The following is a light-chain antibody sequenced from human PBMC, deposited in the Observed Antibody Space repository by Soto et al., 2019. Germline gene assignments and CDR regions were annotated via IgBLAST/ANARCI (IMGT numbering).Light chain of an antibody. V-gene: IGLV2-14*03. CDR1: SSDVGGYNY. J-gene: IGLJ1*01. Sequence: QSALTQPASVSGSPGQSITISCTGTSSDVGGYNYVSWYQHHPGKAPKLMIYDVSNRPSGVSNRFSGSKSGNTASLTISGLHPEGEVDYDCSPYKPSNTRQIVLGTGTKLTVL. CDR3: SPYKPSNTRQIV. CDR2: DVS.